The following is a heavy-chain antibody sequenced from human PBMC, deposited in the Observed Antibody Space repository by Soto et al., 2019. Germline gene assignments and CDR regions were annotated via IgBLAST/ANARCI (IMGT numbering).Heavy chain of an antibody. J-gene: IGHJ4*02. CDR3: ARHRAILRGYSAADN. V-gene: IGHV5-10-1*01. CDR1: GYSFTNYW. Sequence: GESLKISCKASGYSFTNYWITWMRQTPGKGLECMGMIDPRDSYSNYSPSFQGHVTMSVDKSISSAYLQFSSLKASDTAMYYCARHRAILRGYSAADNWGQGTKVTVSS. D-gene: IGHD3-9*01. CDR2: IDPRDSYS.